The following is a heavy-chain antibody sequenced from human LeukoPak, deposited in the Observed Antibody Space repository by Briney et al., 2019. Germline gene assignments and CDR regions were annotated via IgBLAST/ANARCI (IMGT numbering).Heavy chain of an antibody. CDR3: AKDKRGYSRDYYFDY. V-gene: IGHV3-30-3*01. D-gene: IGHD6-13*01. J-gene: IGHJ4*02. Sequence: PGGSLRLSCAASGFTFSSYAMHWVRQAPGKGLEWVAVISYDGSNKYYAESVKGRFTISRDNSKNTLYLQMNSLRAEDTAVYYCAKDKRGYSRDYYFDYWGQGTLVTVSS. CDR2: ISYDGSNK. CDR1: GFTFSSYA.